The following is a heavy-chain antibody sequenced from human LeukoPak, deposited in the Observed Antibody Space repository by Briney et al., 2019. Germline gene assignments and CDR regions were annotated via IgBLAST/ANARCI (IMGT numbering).Heavy chain of an antibody. Sequence: PGGSLRLSCAASGFTFSDYYKSWIRQAPGKGLEWISYISSSSSYTNYADSVKGRFTISRDNAKNSLYLQMNSLRAEDTAVYYCARVRGYGYYYFDYWGQGTLVTVSS. J-gene: IGHJ4*02. CDR2: ISSSSSYT. D-gene: IGHD5-18*01. CDR3: ARVRGYGYYYFDY. CDR1: GFTFSDYY. V-gene: IGHV3-11*06.